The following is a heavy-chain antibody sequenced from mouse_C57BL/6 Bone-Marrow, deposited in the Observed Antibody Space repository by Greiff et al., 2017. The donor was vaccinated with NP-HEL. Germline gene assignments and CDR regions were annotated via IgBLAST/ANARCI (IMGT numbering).Heavy chain of an antibody. D-gene: IGHD3-1*01. CDR2: IYPGDGDT. J-gene: IGHJ2*01. CDR1: GYAFSSSW. Sequence: VQLQQSGPELVKPGASVKISCKASGYAFSSSWMNWVKQRPGKGLEWIGRIYPGDGDTNYNGKFKGKATLTADKSSSTAYMQLSSLTSEDSAVYFCAIGGEGYWGQGTTLTVSS. V-gene: IGHV1-82*01. CDR3: AIGGEGY.